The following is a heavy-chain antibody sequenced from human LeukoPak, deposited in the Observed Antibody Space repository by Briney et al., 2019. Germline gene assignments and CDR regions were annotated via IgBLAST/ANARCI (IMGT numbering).Heavy chain of an antibody. J-gene: IGHJ4*02. D-gene: IGHD3-10*01. V-gene: IGHV4-30-4*02. Sequence: SETLSLTCTVSGGSISSDDYYWSWPRQPPGKGLEWIGYIYYNGGTYYNPSLRSRLTISVDASKNQFSLKLSSVTAADTAVYYCARVTKGSGSYDLDYWGQGTLVTVSS. CDR1: GGSISSDDYY. CDR3: ARVTKGSGSYDLDY. CDR2: IYYNGGT.